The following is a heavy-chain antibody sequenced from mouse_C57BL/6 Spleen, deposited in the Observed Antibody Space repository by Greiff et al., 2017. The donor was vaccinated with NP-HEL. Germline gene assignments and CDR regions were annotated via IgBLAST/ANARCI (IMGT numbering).Heavy chain of an antibody. CDR2: IYPGDGDT. CDR1: GYAFSSSW. J-gene: IGHJ4*01. D-gene: IGHD2-4*01. V-gene: IGHV1-82*01. Sequence: QVQLKESGPELVKPGASVKISCKASGYAFSSSWMNWVKQRPGKGLEWIGRIYPGDGDTNYNGKFKGKATLTADKSSSTAYMQLSSLTSEDSAVYICAIIYYDYDGFPRAMDYWGQGTSVTVSS. CDR3: AIIYYDYDGFPRAMDY.